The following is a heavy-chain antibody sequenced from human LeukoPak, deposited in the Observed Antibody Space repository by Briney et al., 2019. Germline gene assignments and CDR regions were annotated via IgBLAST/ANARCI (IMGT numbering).Heavy chain of an antibody. CDR2: MNPNSGNT. J-gene: IGHJ5*02. V-gene: IGHV1-8*01. Sequence: ASVKVSCKASGYTFTSCDINWVRQATGQGLEWMGWMNPNSGNTGYAQKFQGRVTMTRNTSISTAYMELSSLRSEDTAVYYCARGGRWPKENWFDPWGQGTLVTVSS. CDR1: GYTFTSCD. CDR3: ARGGRWPKENWFDP. D-gene: IGHD2-15*01.